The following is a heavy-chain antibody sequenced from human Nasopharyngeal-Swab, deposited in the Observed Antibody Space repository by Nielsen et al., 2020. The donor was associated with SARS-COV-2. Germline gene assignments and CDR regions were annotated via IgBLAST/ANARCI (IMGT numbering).Heavy chain of an antibody. V-gene: IGHV3-30*03. CDR1: GITFSSFG. D-gene: IGHD6-13*01. CDR2: IAHDASNE. Sequence: GGSLRLSCAASGITFSSFGMHWVRQAPGKGLEWVAFIAHDASNEYYGDSVKGRFTISRDDAQNSLYLQMNSLRDEDTAVYYCARASKMGAAAGLHPFGNWGQGALVTVSS. J-gene: IGHJ4*02. CDR3: ARASKMGAAAGLHPFGN.